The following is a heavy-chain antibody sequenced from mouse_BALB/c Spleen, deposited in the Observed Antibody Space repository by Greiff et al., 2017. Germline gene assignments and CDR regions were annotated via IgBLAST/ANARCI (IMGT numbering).Heavy chain of an antibody. D-gene: IGHD2-4*01. J-gene: IGHJ2*01. CDR3: TRFYDYDPYYFDY. Sequence: QVHVKQSGAELVKPGASVKLSCKASGYTFTSYYMYWVKQRPGQGLEWIGEINPSNGGTNFNEKFKSKATLTVDKSSSTAYMQLSSLTSEDSAVYYCTRFYDYDPYYFDYWGQGTTLTVSS. V-gene: IGHV1S81*02. CDR1: GYTFTSYY. CDR2: INPSNGGT.